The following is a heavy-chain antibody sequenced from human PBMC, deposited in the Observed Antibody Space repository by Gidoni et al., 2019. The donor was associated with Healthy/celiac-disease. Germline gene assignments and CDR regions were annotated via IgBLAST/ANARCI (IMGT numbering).Heavy chain of an antibody. CDR1: GFTFISYA. J-gene: IGHJ4*02. CDR3: AIDFYDYVWGSYRPEDRFDY. D-gene: IGHD3-16*02. CDR2: ISGSGGST. V-gene: IGHV3-23*01. Sequence: EVQLLESGGGLVQPGVSLRLSCAASGFTFISYAMSWVRQAPGKGLAWVSAISGSGGSTYYADSVKGRFTISRDNSKNTLYLQMNSLRAEDTAVYYCAIDFYDYVWGSYRPEDRFDYWGQGTLVTVSS.